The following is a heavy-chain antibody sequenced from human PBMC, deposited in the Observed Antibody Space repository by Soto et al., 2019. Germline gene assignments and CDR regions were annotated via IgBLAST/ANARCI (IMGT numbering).Heavy chain of an antibody. J-gene: IGHJ6*02. CDR1: GFTFGDYA. D-gene: IGHD5-12*01. Sequence: GGSLRLSCTASGFTFGDYAMIWFRLAPGKGLEWVGFIRSKAYGGTTEYAASVKGRFTISRDDSKGIAYLQMNSLKTEDTAVYYCTRNGGYDFAYYYGMDVWGQGTTVTVSS. V-gene: IGHV3-49*03. CDR3: TRNGGYDFAYYYGMDV. CDR2: IRSKAYGGTT.